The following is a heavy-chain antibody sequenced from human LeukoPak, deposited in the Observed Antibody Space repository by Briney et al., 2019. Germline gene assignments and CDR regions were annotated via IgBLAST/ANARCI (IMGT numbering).Heavy chain of an antibody. V-gene: IGHV3-30*18. D-gene: IGHD2-21*01. J-gene: IGHJ5*02. CDR1: GFTFSSYG. CDR2: ISYDGSNK. Sequence: PGRSLRLSCAASGFTFSSYGMHWVRQAPGEGLEWVAVISYDGSNKYYADSVKGRFTISRDNSKNTLYLQMNSLRAEDTAVYYCANARGVAPFDPWGQGTLVTVSS. CDR3: ANARGVAPFDP.